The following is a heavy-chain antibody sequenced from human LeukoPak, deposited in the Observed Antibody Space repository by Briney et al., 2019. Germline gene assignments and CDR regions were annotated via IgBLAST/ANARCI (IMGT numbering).Heavy chain of an antibody. CDR2: IYYSGST. Sequence: SETLSLTCTVSGGSISSYYWSWIRQPPGKGLGGIGYIYYSGSTNYNPPLKSRVTISVDTSKNQFSLKLSSVTAADTAVYYCARAPFVFPFPGWFDPWGQGTLVTVSS. V-gene: IGHV4-59*01. J-gene: IGHJ5*02. CDR3: ARAPFVFPFPGWFDP. CDR1: GGSISSYY. D-gene: IGHD2-21*01.